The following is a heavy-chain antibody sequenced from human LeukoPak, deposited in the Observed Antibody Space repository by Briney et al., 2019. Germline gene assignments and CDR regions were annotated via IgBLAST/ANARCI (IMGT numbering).Heavy chain of an antibody. CDR2: ISSSSSYI. J-gene: IGHJ4*02. Sequence: GGSLRLSCAASGFTFSSYSMNWVRQAPGKGLEWVSSISSSSSYIYYADSVKGRFTISRDNAKNSLYLQMNSLRAEDTAVYYXARDXXPGIAVAGGRNYWGQGTLVTVSS. V-gene: IGHV3-21*01. D-gene: IGHD6-19*01. CDR3: ARDXXPGIAVAGGRNY. CDR1: GFTFSSYS.